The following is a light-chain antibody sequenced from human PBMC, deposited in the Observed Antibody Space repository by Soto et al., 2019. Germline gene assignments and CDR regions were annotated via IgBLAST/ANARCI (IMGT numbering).Light chain of an antibody. CDR2: SNN. Sequence: QSVLTQPPSASGTPGQRVTISCSGSSSNIGSNTVNWYQQLPGTAPKLLIYSNNQRPSGVPDRFSGSKSGTSASLGISGLQSEDEADYYCAACDDSLNGVVFGGGTKLTVL. V-gene: IGLV1-44*01. CDR1: SSNIGSNT. CDR3: AACDDSLNGVV. J-gene: IGLJ2*01.